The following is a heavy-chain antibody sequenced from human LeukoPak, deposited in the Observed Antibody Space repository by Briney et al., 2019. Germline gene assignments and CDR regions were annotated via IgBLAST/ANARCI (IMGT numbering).Heavy chain of an antibody. CDR1: GFSFSGHW. Sequence: GGSLRLSCTASGFSFSGHWMHWARQLPGKGLVWVSRISPTGSTTSYADSVKGRFTVSRDNSKNTVYLQMNSLRAEDTAVYYCAEGGWLHWGQGTLVTVSS. D-gene: IGHD6-19*01. CDR3: AEGGWLH. V-gene: IGHV3-74*01. J-gene: IGHJ4*02. CDR2: ISPTGSTT.